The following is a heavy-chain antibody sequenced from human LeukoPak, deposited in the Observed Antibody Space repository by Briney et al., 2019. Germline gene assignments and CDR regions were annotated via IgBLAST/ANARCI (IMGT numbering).Heavy chain of an antibody. V-gene: IGHV3-7*01. CDR1: GFTFGDFY. J-gene: IGHJ4*02. CDR3: ARGRYDFWSGPHTDFDY. D-gene: IGHD3-3*01. CDR2: VNQDGSER. Sequence: PGGSLRLSCAASGFTFGDFYMSWVRHIPGKGLEWVANVNQDGSERYYVDSVRGRFTISRDNAKNSVYLQMNSLRAEDTAVYYCARGRYDFWSGPHTDFDYWGQGTLVTVSS.